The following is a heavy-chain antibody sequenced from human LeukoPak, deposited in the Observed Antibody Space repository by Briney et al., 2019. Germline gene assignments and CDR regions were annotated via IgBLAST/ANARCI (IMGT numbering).Heavy chain of an antibody. CDR2: IYPSGST. Sequence: SETLSLTCTVSSGSLSSFYWNWVRQPAGKGLEWVGRIYPSGSTDYNASLKSRVPMSVDTSKKQFSLKLNSVTAADTAVYYCARSSGHDFDYWGQGILVTVSS. J-gene: IGHJ4*02. D-gene: IGHD5-12*01. CDR1: SGSLSSFY. CDR3: ARSSGHDFDY. V-gene: IGHV4-4*07.